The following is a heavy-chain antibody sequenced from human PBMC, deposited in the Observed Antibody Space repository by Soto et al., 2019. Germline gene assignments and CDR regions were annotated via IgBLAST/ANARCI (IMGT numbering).Heavy chain of an antibody. CDR1: GLTFRSYW. J-gene: IGHJ4*02. Sequence: GGSLRLSCAASGLTFRSYWMHWVRQAPGKGLVWVSRINTDGSVAMYVDSVKGRFTISRDNAKNTLYLHMNSLRAEDTAVYYCGRDIQLWAFDSWGQGTLVTVSS. D-gene: IGHD2-21*01. V-gene: IGHV3-74*03. CDR3: GRDIQLWAFDS. CDR2: INTDGSVA.